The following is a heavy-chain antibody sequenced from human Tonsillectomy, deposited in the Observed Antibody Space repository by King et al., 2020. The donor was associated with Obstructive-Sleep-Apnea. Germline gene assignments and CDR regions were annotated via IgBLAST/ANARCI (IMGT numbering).Heavy chain of an antibody. CDR2: IDSVGSST. Sequence: EVQLVESGGGLVQPGGSLRLSCATSGFTFTSYWRHGVRQAPGTGQVWGSRIDSVGSSTTYADSVKGRFSISRDNAKNTLYLQLNSLRAEDTAVYYCARGVGTSAYFDYWGQGTLVTVSS. J-gene: IGHJ4*02. V-gene: IGHV3-74*01. CDR3: ARGVGTSAYFDY. D-gene: IGHD1-26*01. CDR1: GFTFTSYW.